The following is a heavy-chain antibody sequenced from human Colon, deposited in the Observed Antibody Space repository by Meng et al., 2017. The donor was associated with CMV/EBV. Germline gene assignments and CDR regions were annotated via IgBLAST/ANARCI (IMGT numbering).Heavy chain of an antibody. CDR2: IRSDGRNS. V-gene: IGHV3-30*02. D-gene: IGHD4-17*01. J-gene: IGHJ4*02. CDR1: GFTYNRFG. CDR3: VKDDQGDSDLLFYFES. Sequence: QVQLVESGGGVVQPGGSLRLSCAASGFTYNRFGMHWVRQAPGKGLEWVAFIRSDGRNSYYVDSVKGRFTISRDNSKNMLYLQMNSLRGEDMAVYFCVKDDQGDSDLLFYFESWGQGTLVTVSS.